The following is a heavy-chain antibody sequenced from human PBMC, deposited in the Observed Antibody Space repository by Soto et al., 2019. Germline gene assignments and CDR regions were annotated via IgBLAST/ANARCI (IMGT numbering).Heavy chain of an antibody. Sequence: ASVNVSCKASGYTFTGYYMHWVRQAPGQGLEWMGWINPNSGGTNYAQKFQGRVTMTRDTSISTAYMELGRLRSDDTAVYYCARDRARIAASPFFPANWFDPWGQGTLVTVSS. CDR2: INPNSGGT. D-gene: IGHD6-6*01. CDR1: GYTFTGYY. V-gene: IGHV1-2*02. J-gene: IGHJ5*02. CDR3: ARDRARIAASPFFPANWFDP.